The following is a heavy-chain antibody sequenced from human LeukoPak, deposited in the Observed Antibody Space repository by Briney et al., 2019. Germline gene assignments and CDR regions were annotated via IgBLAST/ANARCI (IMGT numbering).Heavy chain of an antibody. Sequence: SETLSLTCAVSGGPISSSNWWSWVRQPPGKGLEWIGEIYHSGSTNYNPSLESRVTISVDKSKNQFSLNLSSVTAADTAVYYCARGGGYDSFDYWGQGTLVTVSS. J-gene: IGHJ4*02. CDR1: GGPISSSNW. CDR2: IYHSGST. CDR3: ARGGGYDSFDY. D-gene: IGHD5-12*01. V-gene: IGHV4-4*02.